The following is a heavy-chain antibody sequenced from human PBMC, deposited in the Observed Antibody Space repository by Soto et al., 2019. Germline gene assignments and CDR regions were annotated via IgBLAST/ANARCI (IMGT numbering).Heavy chain of an antibody. CDR2: IYPGDSDT. D-gene: IGHD3-22*01. CDR1: GYSFTSYW. CDR3: ARPLFVFYDSSGYYYYYYGMDV. V-gene: IGHV5-51*01. Sequence: SCKGSGYSFTSYWIGWVRQMPGKGLEWMGIIYPGDSDTRYSPSFQGQVTISADKSISTAYLQWSSLKASDTAMYYCARPLFVFYDSSGYYYYYYGMDVWGQGTTVTVSS. J-gene: IGHJ6*02.